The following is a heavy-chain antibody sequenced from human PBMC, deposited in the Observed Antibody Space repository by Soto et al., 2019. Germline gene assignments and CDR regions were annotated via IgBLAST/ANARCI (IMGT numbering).Heavy chain of an antibody. J-gene: IGHJ3*02. CDR3: AATQSITDVGAFDI. V-gene: IGHV1-58*02. D-gene: IGHD3-10*01. CDR2: IVVGSGNT. CDR1: GFTFTSSA. Sequence: ASVKVSCKASGFTFTSSAMQWVRQARGQRLEWIGWIVVGSGNTNYAQKFQERVTITRDMSTSTAYMELSSLRSEDTAVYYCAATQSITDVGAFDIWGQGTMVTVSS.